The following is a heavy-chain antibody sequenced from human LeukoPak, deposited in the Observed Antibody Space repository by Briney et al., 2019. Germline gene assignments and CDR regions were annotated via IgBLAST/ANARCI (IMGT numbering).Heavy chain of an antibody. CDR2: IYTSGST. D-gene: IGHD5-18*01. V-gene: IGHV4-4*09. CDR1: GGSISSYY. J-gene: IGHJ4*02. Sequence: SETLSLTCTVSGGSISSYYWSWIRQPPGKGLEWIGYIYTSGSTNYNPSLKGRVTISVDTSKNQFSLKLSSVTAADTAVYYCARHSYGYVRIFDYWGQGTLVTVSS. CDR3: ARHSYGYVRIFDY.